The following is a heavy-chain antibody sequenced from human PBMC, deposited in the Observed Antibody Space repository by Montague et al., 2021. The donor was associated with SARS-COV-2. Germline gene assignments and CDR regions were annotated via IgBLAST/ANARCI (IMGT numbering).Heavy chain of an antibody. D-gene: IGHD2-8*01. CDR1: GFDFLNFD. CDR2: ISSSGATI. CDR3: ATNKYCTLHDCLHGRHYFDH. V-gene: IGHV3-48*03. Sequence: SLRLSCAASGFDFLNFDMAWVRQAPGRGLEWISDISSSGATILYADYLKGRFTISRDNIQKSLYLQMNSLRAEDTAVYYCATNKYCTLHDCLHGRHYFDHWGQGTLVTVSS. J-gene: IGHJ4*02.